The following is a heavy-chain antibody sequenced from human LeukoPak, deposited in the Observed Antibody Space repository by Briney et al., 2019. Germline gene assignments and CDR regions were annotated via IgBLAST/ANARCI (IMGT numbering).Heavy chain of an antibody. D-gene: IGHD6-13*01. CDR3: ARGQVRYSSRTYAFDI. Sequence: SETLSLTCAVSGGSISSSNWWSWVRQSPEKGLEWIGEIHHSGTTNYNPSLKSRVTISLDRSKNQFSLKLSSVTAADTAVYYCARGQVRYSSRTYAFDIWGQGTMVTVSS. J-gene: IGHJ3*02. CDR1: GGSISSSNW. V-gene: IGHV4-4*02. CDR2: IHHSGTT.